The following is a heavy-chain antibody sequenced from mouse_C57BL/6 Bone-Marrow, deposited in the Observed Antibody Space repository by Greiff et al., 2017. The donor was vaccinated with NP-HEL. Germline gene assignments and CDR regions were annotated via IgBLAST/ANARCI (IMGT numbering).Heavy chain of an antibody. CDR1: GFTFSSYG. CDR3: ARRDYYGSPYFDV. Sequence: EVQLVESGGDLVKPGGSLKLSCAASGFTFSSYGMSWVRQTPDKRLEWVATISSGGSYTYYLDSVKGRFTISRDHAKNTLYLQMSSLKSEDTAMYYCARRDYYGSPYFDVWGTGTTVTVSS. V-gene: IGHV5-6*01. D-gene: IGHD1-1*01. CDR2: ISSGGSYT. J-gene: IGHJ1*03.